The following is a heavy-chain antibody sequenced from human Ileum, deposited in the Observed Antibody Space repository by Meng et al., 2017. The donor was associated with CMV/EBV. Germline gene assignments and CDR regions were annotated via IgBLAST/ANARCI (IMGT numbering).Heavy chain of an antibody. J-gene: IGHJ4*02. CDR3: ARNIFEDQMLPFDY. CDR2: TYYRSKWYN. CDR1: GDSVSSKSVT. D-gene: IGHD2-2*01. V-gene: IGHV6-1*01. Sequence: QVQLQQSGPGLVKPSQTLSLTCAISGDSVSSKSVTWNWIRQSPSRGLEWLGRTYYRSKWYNDYAVSVKSQITINPDTSRNHFFLQLSSVSPEDTAVYYCARNIFEDQMLPFDYWGQGTLVTVSS.